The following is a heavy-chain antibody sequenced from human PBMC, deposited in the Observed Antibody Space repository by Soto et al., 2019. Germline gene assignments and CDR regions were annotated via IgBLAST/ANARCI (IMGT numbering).Heavy chain of an antibody. CDR3: ARAIYYSEREYYFDY. CDR2: IYYSGST. CDR1: GGSISSGDYY. J-gene: IGHJ4*02. V-gene: IGHV4-30-4*01. Sequence: LSLTCTVSGGSISSGDYYWSWIRQPPGKGLEWIGYIYYSGSTYYNPSLKSRVTISVDTSKNQFSLKLSSVTAADTAVYYCARAIYYSEREYYFDYWGQGTLVTVSS. D-gene: IGHD3-10*01.